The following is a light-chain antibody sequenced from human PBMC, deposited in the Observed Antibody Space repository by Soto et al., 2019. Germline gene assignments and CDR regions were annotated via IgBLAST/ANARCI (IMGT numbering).Light chain of an antibody. V-gene: IGLV1-40*01. CDR3: QSYDNSLSGYV. J-gene: IGLJ1*01. CDR1: SSNIGAGYD. Sequence: QSVLTQPPSVSGAPGQRVTISCTGSSSNIGAGYDVHWYQQLPGTAPKLLIYNDNNRPSGVPDRFSGSKSGTSASLAITGLQAEDEADYYCQSYDNSLSGYVFGTGTQLTVL. CDR2: NDN.